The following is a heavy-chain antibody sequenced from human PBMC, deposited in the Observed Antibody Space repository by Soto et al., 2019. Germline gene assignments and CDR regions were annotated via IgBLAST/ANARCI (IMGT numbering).Heavy chain of an antibody. J-gene: IGHJ4*02. Sequence: SVKVSCKASGGTFSSYAISWVRQAPGQGLEWMGGITPIFGTANYAQKFQGRVTITADKSTSTAYMELSSLRSEDTAVYYCARDQGWLQFDYWGQGTLVTVSS. CDR3: ARDQGWLQFDY. D-gene: IGHD5-12*01. CDR1: GGTFSSYA. CDR2: ITPIFGTA. V-gene: IGHV1-69*06.